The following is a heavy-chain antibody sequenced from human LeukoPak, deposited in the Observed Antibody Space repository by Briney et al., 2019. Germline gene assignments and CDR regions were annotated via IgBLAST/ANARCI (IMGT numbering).Heavy chain of an antibody. Sequence: SETLSLTCTVSGYSISSGYYWGWTRQSPGKGLEWIGSIYHSGSTYYNPSLKSRVTISVDTSKNQFSLKLSSVTAADTAVYYCARAYRGYCSGGSCYPDAFDIWGQGTMVTVSS. J-gene: IGHJ3*02. CDR1: GYSISSGYY. CDR3: ARAYRGYCSGGSCYPDAFDI. V-gene: IGHV4-38-2*02. D-gene: IGHD2-15*01. CDR2: IYHSGST.